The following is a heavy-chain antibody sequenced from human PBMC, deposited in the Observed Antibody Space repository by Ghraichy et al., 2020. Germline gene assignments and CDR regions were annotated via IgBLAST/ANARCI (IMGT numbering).Heavy chain of an antibody. V-gene: IGHV1-69*13. CDR3: ARTGESTYYYDSSGYY. J-gene: IGHJ4*02. CDR1: GGTFSSYA. D-gene: IGHD3-22*01. Sequence: SVKVSCKASGGTFSSYAISWVRQAPGQGLEWMGGIIPIFGTANYAQKFQGRVTITADESTSTAYMELSSLRSEDTAVYYCARTGESTYYYDSSGYYWGQGTLVTVSS. CDR2: IIPIFGTA.